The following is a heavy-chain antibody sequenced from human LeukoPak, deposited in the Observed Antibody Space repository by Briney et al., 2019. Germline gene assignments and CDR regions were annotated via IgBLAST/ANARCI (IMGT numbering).Heavy chain of an antibody. CDR1: GGSISSYY. J-gene: IGHJ3*02. Sequence: SETLSLTCTVSGGSISSYYWSWIRQPPGKGLEWIGYIYYSGSTNYNPSLKSRVTISVDTSKNQFSLKLSSVTAADTAVYYCAGAGGQKRNAFDIWGQGTMVTVSS. CDR3: AGAGGQKRNAFDI. V-gene: IGHV4-59*01. CDR2: IYYSGST. D-gene: IGHD1-14*01.